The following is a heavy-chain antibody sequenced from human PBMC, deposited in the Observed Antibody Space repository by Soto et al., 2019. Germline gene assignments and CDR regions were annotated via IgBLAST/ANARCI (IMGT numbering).Heavy chain of an antibody. V-gene: IGHV3-30-3*01. J-gene: IGHJ3*02. D-gene: IGHD3-9*01. CDR2: ISYDGSNK. CDR1: GFTFSSYA. CDR3: AIPPYYDILPGLDAFDI. Sequence: QVQLVESGGGVVQPGRSLRLSCAASGFTFSSYAMHRVRQAPGKGLEWVAVISYDGSNKYYADSVKGRFTISRDNSKNPLYLQMNSLRAEDTAVYYGAIPPYYDILPGLDAFDIWGQGTMVTVSS.